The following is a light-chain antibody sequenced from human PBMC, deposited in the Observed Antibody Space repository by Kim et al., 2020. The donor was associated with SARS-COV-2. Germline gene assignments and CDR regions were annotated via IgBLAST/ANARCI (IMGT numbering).Light chain of an antibody. J-gene: IGLJ3*02. CDR1: MSNIGNNF. Sequence: QSVLTQPPSVSETPGQSVTISCSGSMSNIGNNFVYWYQQLPGAAPKLLVYRNHERPSGVPDRFSGSKPDTSASLAITGLRSADEADYYCASWDDGLDGPVFGGGTQLTVL. CDR2: RNH. CDR3: ASWDDGLDGPV. V-gene: IGLV1-47*01.